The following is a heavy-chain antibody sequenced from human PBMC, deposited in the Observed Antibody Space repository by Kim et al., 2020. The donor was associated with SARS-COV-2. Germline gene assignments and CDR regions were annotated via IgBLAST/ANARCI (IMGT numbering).Heavy chain of an antibody. J-gene: IGHJ6*02. CDR1: GFTFSSYS. Sequence: GGSLRLSCAASGFTFSSYSMNWVRQAPGKGLEWVSSISSSSSYIYYADSVKGRFTISRDNAKNSLYLQMNSLRAEDTAVYYCARDLTIFGDHVGMDVWGQGTTVTVSS. V-gene: IGHV3-21*01. CDR3: ARDLTIFGDHVGMDV. D-gene: IGHD3-3*01. CDR2: ISSSSSYI.